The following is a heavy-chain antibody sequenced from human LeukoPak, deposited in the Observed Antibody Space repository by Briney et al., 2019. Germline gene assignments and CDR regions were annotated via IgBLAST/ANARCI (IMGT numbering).Heavy chain of an antibody. V-gene: IGHV4-30-4*07. CDR3: ARRGYSYGYPPKS. Sequence: SETLSLTCAVSGGSISSGGYSWSWIRQPPGKGLEWIGYIYYSGSTYYNPSLKSRVTISVDTSKNQFSLKLSSVTAADTAVYYCARRGYSYGYPPKSWGQGTLVTVSS. D-gene: IGHD5-18*01. CDR1: GGSISSGGYS. J-gene: IGHJ4*02. CDR2: IYYSGST.